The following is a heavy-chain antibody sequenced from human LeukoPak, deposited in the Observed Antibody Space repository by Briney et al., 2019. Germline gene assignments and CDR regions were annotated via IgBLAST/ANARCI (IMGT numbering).Heavy chain of an antibody. CDR2: IWYDGSNK. V-gene: IGHV3-33*01. J-gene: IGHJ3*02. CDR3: ARGMYDFWSGYSATTDAFDI. CDR1: GFTFSSYG. D-gene: IGHD3-3*01. Sequence: GGSLRLSCAASGFTFSSYGMHWVRQAPGKGLEWVAVIWYDGSNKYYADSVKGRFTISRDNSKNTLYLQMNSLRAEDTAVYYCARGMYDFWSGYSATTDAFDIRAKGQWSPSLQ.